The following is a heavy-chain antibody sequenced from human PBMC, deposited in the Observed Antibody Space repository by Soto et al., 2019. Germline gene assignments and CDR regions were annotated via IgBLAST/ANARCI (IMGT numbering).Heavy chain of an antibody. J-gene: IGHJ4*02. CDR1: GFTFSSYG. D-gene: IGHD3-22*01. Sequence: QVQLVESGGGVVQPGRSLRLSCAASGFTFSSYGMHWVRQAPGKGLEWVAVISYDGSNKYYADSVKGRFTISRDNSKNTLYLQMNSLRAEDTAVYYCAKEETVSSGYDPCLDYWGQGTLVTVSS. CDR3: AKEETVSSGYDPCLDY. V-gene: IGHV3-30*18. CDR2: ISYDGSNK.